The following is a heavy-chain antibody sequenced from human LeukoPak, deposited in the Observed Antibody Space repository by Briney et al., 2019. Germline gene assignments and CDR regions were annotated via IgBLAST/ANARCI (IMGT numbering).Heavy chain of an antibody. D-gene: IGHD4-17*01. CDR1: GYPFIGYY. V-gene: IGHV1-2*02. Sequence: GASVKVSCKASGYPFIGYYMHWVRQAPGQGLEWMGWINPNSGGTNYAQKFQGRVTMTRDTSISTAYMELSSLRSDDTAVYYCARPPGGTVTTVDFWGQGTLVTVSS. J-gene: IGHJ4*02. CDR2: INPNSGGT. CDR3: ARPPGGTVTTVDF.